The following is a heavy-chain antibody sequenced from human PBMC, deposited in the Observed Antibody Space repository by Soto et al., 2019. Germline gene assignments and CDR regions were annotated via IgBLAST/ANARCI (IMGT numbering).Heavy chain of an antibody. CDR2: ISGSGGST. CDR1: GFTFSSYS. Sequence: GGSLRLSCAASGFTFSSYSMNWVRQAPGKGLEWVSAISGSGGSTYYADSVKGRFTISRDNSKNTLYLQMNSLRAEDTAVYYCAKEWCISTSCYFDYWGQGTLVTVSS. D-gene: IGHD2-2*01. J-gene: IGHJ4*02. V-gene: IGHV3-23*01. CDR3: AKEWCISTSCYFDY.